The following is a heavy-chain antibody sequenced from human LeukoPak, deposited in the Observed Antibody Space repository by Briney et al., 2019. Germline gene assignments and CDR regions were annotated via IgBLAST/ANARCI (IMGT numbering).Heavy chain of an antibody. V-gene: IGHV5-51*01. J-gene: IGHJ4*02. CDR3: ARDIIVGGAAAGFDY. D-gene: IGHD6-13*01. CDR1: GYSFTSYW. CDR2: IYPGDSDT. Sequence: GESLKISCKGSGYSFTSYWIGWVRQMPGKGLEWMGIIYPGDSDTRYSPSFQGQVTISADKSISTAYMELSRLRSDDTAVYYCARDIIVGGAAAGFDYWGQGTLVTVSS.